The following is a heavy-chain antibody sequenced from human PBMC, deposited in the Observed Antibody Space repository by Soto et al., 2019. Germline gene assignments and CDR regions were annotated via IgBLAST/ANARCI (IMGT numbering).Heavy chain of an antibody. CDR1: GFTFSSYA. J-gene: IGHJ1*01. CDR2: ISGSGGST. Sequence: GGSLRLSCAASGFTFSSYAMSWVRQAPGKGLEWVSAISGSGGSTYYADSVKGRFTISRDNSKNTLYLQMNSLRAEDTAVYYCATNIMAEDLAVAGTDQVEYFQHWGQGTLVTVSS. CDR3: ATNIMAEDLAVAGTDQVEYFQH. V-gene: IGHV3-23*01. D-gene: IGHD6-19*01.